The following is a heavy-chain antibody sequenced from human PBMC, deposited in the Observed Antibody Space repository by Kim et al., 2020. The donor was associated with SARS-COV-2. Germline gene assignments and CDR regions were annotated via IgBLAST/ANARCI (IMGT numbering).Heavy chain of an antibody. D-gene: IGHD2-2*01. CDR2: IIPILGIA. CDR1: GGTFSSYA. Sequence: SVKVSCKASGGTFSSYAISWVRQAPGQGLEWMGRIIPILGIANYAQKFQGRVTITADKSTSTAYMELSSLRSEYTAVYYCARTPEGRVVVVPAATDLFD. V-gene: IGHV1-69*04. J-gene: IGHJ4*01. CDR3: ARTPEGRVVVVPAATDLFD.